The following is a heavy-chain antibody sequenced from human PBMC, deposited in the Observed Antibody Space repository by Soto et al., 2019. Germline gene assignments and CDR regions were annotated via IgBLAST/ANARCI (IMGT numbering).Heavy chain of an antibody. Sequence: KQSQTLSLTCAIPGDSVSSNSAAWNWIRQSPSRGLEWLGRTYYRSKWYNDYAVSVKSRITINPDTSKNQFSLQLNSVTPEDTAVYYCARSPRDWGSHDAFDIWGQGTMVTVSS. D-gene: IGHD7-27*01. CDR2: TYYRSKWYN. J-gene: IGHJ3*02. CDR3: ARSPRDWGSHDAFDI. CDR1: GDSVSSNSAA. V-gene: IGHV6-1*01.